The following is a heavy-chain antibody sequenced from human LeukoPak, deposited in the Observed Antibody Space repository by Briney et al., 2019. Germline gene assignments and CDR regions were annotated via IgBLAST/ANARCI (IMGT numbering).Heavy chain of an antibody. CDR1: GFTFSSYS. CDR2: ISSSSSYI. V-gene: IGHV3-21*01. J-gene: IGHJ4*02. Sequence: PGGSLRLSCAASGFTFSSYSMNWVRQAPGKGLEWVSSISSSSSYIYYADSVKGRFTISRDNAKNSLYLQMNSLRAEDTAVYYCAKGPFNRPTSNDYWGQGTLVTVSS. D-gene: IGHD1-1*01. CDR3: AKGPFNRPTSNDY.